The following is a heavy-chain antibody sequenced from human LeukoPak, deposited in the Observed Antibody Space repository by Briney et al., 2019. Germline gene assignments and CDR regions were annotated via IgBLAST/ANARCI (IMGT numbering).Heavy chain of an antibody. CDR1: GDSISSSNW. V-gene: IGHV4-4*02. D-gene: IGHD5-24*01. CDR2: IYHSGST. J-gene: IGHJ4*02. CDR3: VRRTFLRRANYNYYFFDY. Sequence: SSETLSLTCAVSGDSISSSNWWTWVRQPPGKGLEWIGEIYHSGSTNYNPSLKSRVTMSLDKSKNQFSLKLSSVTAADTAVYYCVRRTFLRRANYNYYFFDYWAQGILVTVSS.